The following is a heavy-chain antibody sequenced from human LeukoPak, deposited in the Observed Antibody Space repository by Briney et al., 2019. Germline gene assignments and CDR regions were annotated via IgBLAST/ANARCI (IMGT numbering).Heavy chain of an antibody. J-gene: IGHJ6*02. V-gene: IGHV4-34*01. CDR3: ARDRDVRGVITVYYYYYGMDV. D-gene: IGHD3-10*01. CDR2: INHSGST. CDR1: GGSFSGYY. Sequence: SETLSLTCAVYGGSFSGYYWSWIRQPPGKEREWIGEINHSGSTNYNPSLKSRVTISVDTSKNQFSLKLSSVTAADTAVYYCARDRDVRGVITVYYYYYGMDVWGQGTTVTVSS.